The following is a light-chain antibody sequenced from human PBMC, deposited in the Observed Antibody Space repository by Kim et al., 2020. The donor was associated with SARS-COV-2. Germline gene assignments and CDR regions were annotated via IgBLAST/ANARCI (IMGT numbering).Light chain of an antibody. J-gene: IGKJ2*01. CDR2: DTS. V-gene: IGKV3-20*01. Sequence: LSPGDRVPLSGRASPSIARSYFGWYQQTPGQPPRLLISDTSMRAAGIPDRFSGSVSGADFTLTINRLEPEDFAVYYCHQYGSSPYTFGQGTKLEIK. CDR1: PSIARSY. CDR3: HQYGSSPYT.